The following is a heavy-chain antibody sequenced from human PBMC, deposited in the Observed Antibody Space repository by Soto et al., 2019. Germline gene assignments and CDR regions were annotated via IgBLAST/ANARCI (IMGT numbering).Heavy chain of an antibody. CDR3: ARAISGSDRFDY. J-gene: IGHJ4*02. V-gene: IGHV1-8*01. CDR1: GYTFTSYD. D-gene: IGHD1-26*01. CDR2: MNPNSGTT. Sequence: QVQLVQSGAEVKKPGASVKVSCKASGYTFTSYDINWVRQATGQGLEWMGWMNPNSGTTGYAQKFQRRVIMTRNPSLTPAYMELCSLRSEDTAVYYCARAISGSDRFDYGGQGTLVTVSS.